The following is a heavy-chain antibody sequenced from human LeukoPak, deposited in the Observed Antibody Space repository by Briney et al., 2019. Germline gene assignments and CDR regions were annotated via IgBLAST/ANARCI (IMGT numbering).Heavy chain of an antibody. CDR2: INPSGGST. Sequence: ASVKVSCKASGYTFTSYYMHWVRQAPGQGLEWMGIINPSGGSTSYAQKFQGRVTMTRDTSTSTVYMELSSLRSEDTAVYYCARDARVYQGSSSYFDYWGQGTLVTVSS. J-gene: IGHJ4*02. CDR3: ARDARVYQGSSSYFDY. V-gene: IGHV1-46*01. CDR1: GYTFTSYY. D-gene: IGHD6-6*01.